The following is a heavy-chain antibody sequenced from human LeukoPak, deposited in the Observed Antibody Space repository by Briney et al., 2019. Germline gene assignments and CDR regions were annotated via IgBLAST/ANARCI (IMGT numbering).Heavy chain of an antibody. V-gene: IGHV3-33*01. CDR3: ARARAENHYDFWSGYLAPNYYYYGMDV. D-gene: IGHD3-3*01. CDR1: GFTFSSYG. CDR2: IWYDGSNK. Sequence: GGSLRLSCAASGFTFSSYGMHWVRQAPGKGLEWVAVIWYDGSNKYYADSVKGRFTISRDNSKNTLYLQMNSLRAEDTAVYYCARARAENHYDFWSGYLAPNYYYYGMDVWGQGTTVTVSS. J-gene: IGHJ6*02.